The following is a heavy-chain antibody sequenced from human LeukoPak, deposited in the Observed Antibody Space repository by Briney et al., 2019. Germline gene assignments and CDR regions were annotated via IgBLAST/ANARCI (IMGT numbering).Heavy chain of an antibody. CDR1: GGSISSGGYY. CDR2: IYHSGST. J-gene: IGHJ4*02. D-gene: IGHD2-2*01. CDR3: ARHDQPYRPFDY. Sequence: DPSQTLSLTCTVSGGSISSGGYYWSWIRQPPGKGLEWIGYIYHSGSTYYNPSLKSRVTISVDRSKNQFSLKLSSVTAADTAVYYCARHDQPYRPFDYWGQGTLVTVSS. V-gene: IGHV4-30-2*01.